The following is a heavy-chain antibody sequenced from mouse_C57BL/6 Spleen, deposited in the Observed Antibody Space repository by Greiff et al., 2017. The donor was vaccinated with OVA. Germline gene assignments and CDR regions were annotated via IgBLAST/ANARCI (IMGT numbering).Heavy chain of an antibody. Sequence: EVKVVESGGGLVQPGGSLSLSCAASGFTFTDYYMSWVRQPPGKALEWLGFIRNKANGYTTEYSASVKGRFTISRDNSQSILYLQMNALRAEDSATYYCARDDVGYFDYWGQGTTLTVSS. CDR1: GFTFTDYY. D-gene: IGHD2-12*01. J-gene: IGHJ2*01. CDR2: IRNKANGYTT. V-gene: IGHV7-3*01. CDR3: ARDDVGYFDY.